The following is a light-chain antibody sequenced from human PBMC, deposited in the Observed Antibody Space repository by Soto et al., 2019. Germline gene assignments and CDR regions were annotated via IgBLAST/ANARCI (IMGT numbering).Light chain of an antibody. Sequence: EIVLAQSPATLSVSPGESATLSCRASQSVRFNLAWYQQKPGQAPRLLIYGASTRATGIPARFSGSGSGTDFTLTISSLQPEDFATYYCQQSYSSPWTFGQGAKVDIK. CDR3: QQSYSSPWT. V-gene: IGKV3-15*01. J-gene: IGKJ1*01. CDR2: GAS. CDR1: QSVRFN.